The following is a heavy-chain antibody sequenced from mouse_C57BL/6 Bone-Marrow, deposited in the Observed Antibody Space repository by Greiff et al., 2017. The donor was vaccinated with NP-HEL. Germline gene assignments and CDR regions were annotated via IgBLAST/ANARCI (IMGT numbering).Heavy chain of an antibody. J-gene: IGHJ3*01. CDR1: GYTFTDYY. Sequence: EVQLQQSGPELVKPGASVKISCKASGYTFTDYYMNWVKQSHGKSLEWIGDINPNNGGTSYNQKFKGKATLTVDKSSSTAYMELRSLTSEDSAVYGCARRENWPWFGCWGQGALVTVSA. V-gene: IGHV1-26*01. CDR2: INPNNGGT. CDR3: ARRENWPWFGC.